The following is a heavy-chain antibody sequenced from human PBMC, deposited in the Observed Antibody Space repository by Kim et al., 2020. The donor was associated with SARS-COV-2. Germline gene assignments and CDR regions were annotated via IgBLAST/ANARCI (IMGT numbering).Heavy chain of an antibody. CDR2: INHSGST. V-gene: IGHV4-34*01. Sequence: SETLSLTCAVYGGSFSGYYWSWIRQLPGKGLEWIGEINHSGSTNYNPSLKSRVTISVDTSKNQFSLKLSSVTAADTAVYYCARASGWTPKGYFDYWGQGT. D-gene: IGHD6-19*01. CDR3: ARASGWTPKGYFDY. CDR1: GGSFSGYY. J-gene: IGHJ4*02.